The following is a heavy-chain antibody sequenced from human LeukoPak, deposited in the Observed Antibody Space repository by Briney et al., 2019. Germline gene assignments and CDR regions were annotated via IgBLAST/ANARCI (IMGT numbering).Heavy chain of an antibody. J-gene: IGHJ4*02. CDR3: ARLGDSSGYYDY. Sequence: GGSLRLSCAASGFTFRSYEMSWVRQAPGKGLEWVANIKQDGSEKYYVDSVKGRFTISRDNAKNSLYLQMNSLRAEDTAVYYCARLGDSSGYYDYWGQGTLVTVSS. CDR2: IKQDGSEK. V-gene: IGHV3-7*04. CDR1: GFTFRSYE. D-gene: IGHD3-22*01.